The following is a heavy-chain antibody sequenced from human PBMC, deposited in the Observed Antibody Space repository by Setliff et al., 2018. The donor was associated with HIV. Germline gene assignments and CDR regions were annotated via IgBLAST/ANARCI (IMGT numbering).Heavy chain of an antibody. CDR3: ARRGKTENSYVLNWFDP. J-gene: IGHJ5*02. Sequence: SETLSLTCTVSGGSIGSSDCYWGWIRQPPGKGLEWIGSIFYTGRTTYNPSLRSRVTISLDTSKTQFSLSLTSVTAADTAMYYCARRGKTENSYVLNWFDPWGQGILVTVSS. V-gene: IGHV4-39*07. CDR2: IFYTGRT. CDR1: GGSIGSSDCY. D-gene: IGHD5-18*01.